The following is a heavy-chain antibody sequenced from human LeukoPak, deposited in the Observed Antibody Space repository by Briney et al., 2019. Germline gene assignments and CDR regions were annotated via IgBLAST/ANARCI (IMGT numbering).Heavy chain of an antibody. J-gene: IGHJ4*02. CDR1: GYTXTGXY. CDR3: ASRPRGIWGSYRYDD. V-gene: IGHV1-2*02. CDR2: INPNSGGT. D-gene: IGHD3-16*02. Sequence: ASVKVSCKASGYTXTGXYMHWVRQAPGXXXXXXGWINPNSGGTNYAQKFQGRVTMTRDTSISTGYMELSGLRSDDTAVYHCASRPRGIWGSYRYDDWGQGTLVTVSS.